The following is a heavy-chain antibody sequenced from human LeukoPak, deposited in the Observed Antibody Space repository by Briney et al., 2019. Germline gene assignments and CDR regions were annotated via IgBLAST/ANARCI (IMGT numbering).Heavy chain of an antibody. CDR2: INPNSGGT. Sequence: ASVKVSCKASGYTFTRYDINWVRQATGQGLEWMGWINPNSGGTNYAQKFQGRVTMTRDTSISTAYMELSRLRSDDTAVYYCARVGLELRVGDYWGQGTLVTVSS. V-gene: IGHV1-2*02. D-gene: IGHD1-7*01. J-gene: IGHJ4*02. CDR1: GYTFTRYD. CDR3: ARVGLELRVGDY.